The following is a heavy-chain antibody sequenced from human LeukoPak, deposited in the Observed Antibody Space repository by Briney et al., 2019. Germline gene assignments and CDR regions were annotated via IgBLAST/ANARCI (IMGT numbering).Heavy chain of an antibody. CDR3: ARGSEWELLSCDY. CDR2: ISSSSSYI. J-gene: IGHJ4*02. V-gene: IGHV3-21*06. Sequence: GGSLRLSCAASGFTFSSYSMNWVRQAPGKGLEWVSSISSSSSYIYYADSVKGRFTISRDNAKNSLYLQMNSLRAEDTAVYYCARGSEWELLSCDYWGQGTLVTVSS. CDR1: GFTFSSYS. D-gene: IGHD1-26*01.